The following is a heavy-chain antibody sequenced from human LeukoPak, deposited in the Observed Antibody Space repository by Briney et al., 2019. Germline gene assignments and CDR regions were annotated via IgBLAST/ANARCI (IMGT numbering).Heavy chain of an antibody. J-gene: IGHJ4*02. CDR1: GGTFSSYA. Sequence: SVKVSCKASGGTFSSYAISWVRQAPGQGLEWMGRIIPILGIANYAQKFQGRVTITADKSTSTAYMELSSLRSEDTAVYYCARDGPGDMVRGSYWGQGTLVTVSS. D-gene: IGHD3-10*01. CDR2: IIPILGIA. CDR3: ARDGPGDMVRGSY. V-gene: IGHV1-69*04.